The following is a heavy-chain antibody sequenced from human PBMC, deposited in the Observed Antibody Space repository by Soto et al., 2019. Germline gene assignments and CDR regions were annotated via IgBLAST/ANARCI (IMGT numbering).Heavy chain of an antibody. CDR1: ESTVSRDW. V-gene: IGHV3-7*01. D-gene: IGHD1-26*01. CDR3: SGGVGDAF. J-gene: IGHJ4*02. CDR2: TNQDGSEK. Sequence: EVHLVESGGGLVQTGGSLRLSCAISESTVSRDWMNWVRQAPGKGLEWVAHTNQDGSEKYYADSVKGRFTISRDNAKKSLYLQMNSLGAGDTAMYYCSGGVGDAFWGQGTLVTVSS.